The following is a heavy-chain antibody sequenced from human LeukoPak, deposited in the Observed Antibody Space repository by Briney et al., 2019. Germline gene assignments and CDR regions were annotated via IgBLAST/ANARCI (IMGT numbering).Heavy chain of an antibody. D-gene: IGHD5-24*01. J-gene: IGHJ4*02. CDR3: ARLNGYKFADY. V-gene: IGHV5-51*01. Sequence: GESLKISCKGSGYSFTNYWIGWVRQMPGKGLEWMGIIYPGDSDTTYGPSFQGQVTISADKSINTAYLQWGSLKASDTAMYYCARLNGYKFADYWGQGTLVTVSS. CDR1: GYSFTNYW. CDR2: IYPGDSDT.